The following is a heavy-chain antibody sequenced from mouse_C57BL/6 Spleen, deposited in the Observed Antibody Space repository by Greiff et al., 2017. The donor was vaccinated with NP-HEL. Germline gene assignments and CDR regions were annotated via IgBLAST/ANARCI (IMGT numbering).Heavy chain of an antibody. CDR2: INPGSGGT. V-gene: IGHV1-54*01. CDR1: GYAFTNYL. Sequence: QVQLQQSGAELVRPGTSVKVSCKASGYAFTNYLIEWVKQRPGQGLEWIGVINPGSGGTNYNEKFKGKATLTADKSSSTAYMQLSSLTSEDSAVYFCARKENGDYWGQGTSVTVSS. J-gene: IGHJ4*01. CDR3: ARKENGDY.